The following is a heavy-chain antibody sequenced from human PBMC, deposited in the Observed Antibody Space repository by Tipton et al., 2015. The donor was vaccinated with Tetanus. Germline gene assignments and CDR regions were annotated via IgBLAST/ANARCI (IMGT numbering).Heavy chain of an antibody. J-gene: IGHJ5*02. CDR3: ARGLNRLYCTSTTCHPNWCDP. CDR2: IWNDGSYK. V-gene: IGHV3-33*01. D-gene: IGHD2-2*01. CDR1: GFTFSTNA. Sequence: SGFTFSTNAMHWVRQAPGKGLEWVAAIWNDGSYKYYADSVKGRFTVSRDNAKNSLYLQMNSLRAEDTAVYYCARGLNRLYCTSTTCHPNWCDPWGQGTLVTVSS.